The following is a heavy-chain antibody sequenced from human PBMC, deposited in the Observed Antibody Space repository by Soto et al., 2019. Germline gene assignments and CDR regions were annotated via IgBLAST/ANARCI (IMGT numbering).Heavy chain of an antibody. CDR3: ARDPVPAATPSGFDP. D-gene: IGHD2-2*01. J-gene: IGHJ5*02. CDR2: ISSSSSYI. CDR1: GFTFSSYS. Sequence: GGSLRLSCAASGFTFSSYSMNWVRQAPGKGLEWVSSISSSSSYIYYADSVKGRFTISRDNAKNSLYLQMNSLRAEDTAVYYCARDPVPAATPSGFDPWGQGTLVTSPQ. V-gene: IGHV3-21*01.